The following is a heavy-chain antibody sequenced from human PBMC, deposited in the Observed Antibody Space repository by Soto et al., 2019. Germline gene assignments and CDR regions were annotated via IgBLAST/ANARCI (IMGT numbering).Heavy chain of an antibody. CDR3: ARDRSGDYYFDY. CDR2: IYYSGST. D-gene: IGHD4-17*01. CDR1: GGSISSYY. V-gene: IGHV4-59*01. J-gene: IGHJ4*02. Sequence: PSETLSLTCTVSGGSISSYYWSWIRQPLGKGLEWIGYIYYSGSTNYNPSLKSRVTISVDTSKNQFSLKLSSVTAADTAVYYCARDRSGDYYFDYWGQGTLVTVSS.